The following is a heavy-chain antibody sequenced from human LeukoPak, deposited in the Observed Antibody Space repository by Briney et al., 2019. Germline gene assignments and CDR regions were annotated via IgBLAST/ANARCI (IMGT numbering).Heavy chain of an antibody. J-gene: IGHJ3*02. CDR3: AKDQVISGSEASDI. CDR1: GFSVSTNY. D-gene: IGHD2-21*01. Sequence: GGSLRLSCAASGFSVSTNYMSWVRQAPEKGLEWVSVIYSVGTTYYADSVKGRFTNSRDNSWNTLYLQMSSLRAEDTAVYYCAKDQVISGSEASDIWGQGTMVTVSS. V-gene: IGHV3-53*01. CDR2: IYSVGTT.